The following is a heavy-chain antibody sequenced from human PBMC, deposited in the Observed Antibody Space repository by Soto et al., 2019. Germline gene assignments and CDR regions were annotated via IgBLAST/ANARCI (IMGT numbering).Heavy chain of an antibody. J-gene: IGHJ4*02. V-gene: IGHV1-46*01. Sequence: QVQLVQSGAEVKKPGASVKVSCKASGYTFTSYYMHWVRQAPGQGLEWMGLINPSGAYTTYAQKFQGRVTMTRDTSTSTVYMELSSLRSEDTAVYYCARGRYYGSGSYWGQGTLVTVSS. CDR1: GYTFTSYY. CDR2: INPSGAYT. D-gene: IGHD3-10*01. CDR3: ARGRYYGSGSY.